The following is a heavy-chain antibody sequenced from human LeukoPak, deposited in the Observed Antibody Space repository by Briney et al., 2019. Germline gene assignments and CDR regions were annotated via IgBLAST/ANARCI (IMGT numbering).Heavy chain of an antibody. J-gene: IGHJ4*02. Sequence: GGSLRLSCAASGFTFSSYGMHWVRQAPGKGLEWVSSISRSSSHIYYADSVKGRFTISRDNAENSLYLQMNSLRVEDTAVYYCAKGYCSATSCLGDDFDYWGQGTLVTVSS. CDR2: ISRSSSHI. D-gene: IGHD2-2*01. CDR3: AKGYCSATSCLGDDFDY. V-gene: IGHV3-21*01. CDR1: GFTFSSYG.